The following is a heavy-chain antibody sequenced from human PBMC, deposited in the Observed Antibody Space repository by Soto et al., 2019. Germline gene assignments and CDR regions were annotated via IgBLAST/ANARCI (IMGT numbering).Heavy chain of an antibody. J-gene: IGHJ6*02. CDR1: GFTFSSYG. D-gene: IGHD6-13*01. Sequence: GGSLRLSCAASGFTFSSYGMHWVRQAPGKGLEWVAVIWYDGSNKYYADSVKGRFTISRDNSKNTLYLQMNSLRAEDTAVYYCARDTQPDYYYYYGMDVWGQGTTVTSP. CDR3: ARDTQPDYYYYYGMDV. V-gene: IGHV3-33*01. CDR2: IWYDGSNK.